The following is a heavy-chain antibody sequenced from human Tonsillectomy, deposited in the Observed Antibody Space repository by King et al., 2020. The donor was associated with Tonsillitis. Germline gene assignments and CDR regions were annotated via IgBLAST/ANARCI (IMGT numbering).Heavy chain of an antibody. Sequence: VQLVESGGGVVQPGRSLRLSCAASGFTFSIYSMHWVRQAPGKGLEWVAVISYDGSNKYYADSVKGRFTISRDSSKNTLYLQMNSLRAEDTAVYYCARGGYYDIWTGSPNYYYYYGMDVWGQGTTVTVSS. V-gene: IGHV3-30*04. CDR2: ISYDGSNK. CDR3: ARGGYYDIWTGSPNYYYYYGMDV. J-gene: IGHJ6*02. CDR1: GFTFSIYS. D-gene: IGHD3-9*01.